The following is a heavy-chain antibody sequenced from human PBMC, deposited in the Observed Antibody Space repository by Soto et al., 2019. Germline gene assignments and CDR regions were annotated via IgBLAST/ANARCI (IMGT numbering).Heavy chain of an antibody. CDR1: GGSPRNYF. Sequence: SETLSLTCTVSGGSPRNYFWSWIRQPPGKGLEWIGCIYYSRTTNYNSSLKSRVTISLDTSKNQFSLRLRSVTAADTAVYYCARYVNPYDTAVWFDPWGQGTLDTVSS. CDR3: ARYVNPYDTAVWFDP. J-gene: IGHJ5*02. V-gene: IGHV4-59*01. CDR2: IYYSRTT. D-gene: IGHD3-9*01.